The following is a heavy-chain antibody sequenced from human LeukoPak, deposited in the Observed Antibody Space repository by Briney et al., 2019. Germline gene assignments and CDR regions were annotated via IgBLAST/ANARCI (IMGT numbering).Heavy chain of an antibody. J-gene: IGHJ4*02. V-gene: IGHV4-34*01. Sequence: PSETLSLTCAVYGGSFSGYYWSWIRQPPGKGLEWIGEINHSGSTNYSPSLKSRVTISVDTSKNQFSLELSSVTAADTAVYYCARSTNIGADYWGQGTLVTVSS. D-gene: IGHD2-2*01. CDR1: GGSFSGYY. CDR3: ARSTNIGADY. CDR2: INHSGST.